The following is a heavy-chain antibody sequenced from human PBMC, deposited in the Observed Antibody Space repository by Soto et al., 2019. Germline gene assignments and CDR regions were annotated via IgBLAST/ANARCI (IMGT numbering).Heavy chain of an antibody. CDR2: ISGSGGST. CDR3: AKAPKLMVRRVMKYYGMDV. J-gene: IGHJ6*02. D-gene: IGHD3-10*01. CDR1: GFTFSSYA. V-gene: IGHV3-23*01. Sequence: PGGSLRLSCAASGFTFSSYAMSWVRQAPGRGLEWVSAISGSGGSTYYADSVKGRFTISRDNSKNTLYLQMNSLRAEDTAVYYCAKAPKLMVRRVMKYYGMDVWDHGTTVTVSS.